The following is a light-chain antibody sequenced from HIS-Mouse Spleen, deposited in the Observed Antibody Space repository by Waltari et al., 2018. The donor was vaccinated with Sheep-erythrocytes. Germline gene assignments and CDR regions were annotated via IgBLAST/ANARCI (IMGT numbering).Light chain of an antibody. CDR3: SSYAGSNNWV. V-gene: IGLV2-8*01. CDR2: EVS. J-gene: IGLJ3*02. CDR1: SSDVGGYHY. Sequence: QSALTQPPSASGSPGQSVTISCTGPSSDVGGYHYFSLYQQHPGQAPKLMIYEVSKRPSGVPDRFSGSKSGNTASLTVSGLQAEDEADYYCSSYAGSNNWVFGGGTKLTVL.